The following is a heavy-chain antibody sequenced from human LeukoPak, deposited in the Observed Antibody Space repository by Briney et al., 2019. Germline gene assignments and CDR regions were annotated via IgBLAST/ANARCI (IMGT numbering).Heavy chain of an antibody. Sequence: SVKVSCKASGGTFSSYAISWVRQAPGQGLEWMGGIIPIFGTANYAQKFQGRVTITADESTSTAYMELSSLRSEDTAVYYCARLKANILYPTGAFDIWGQGTMVTVSS. D-gene: IGHD2-8*01. CDR2: IIPIFGTA. CDR1: GGTFSSYA. J-gene: IGHJ3*02. CDR3: ARLKANILYPTGAFDI. V-gene: IGHV1-69*01.